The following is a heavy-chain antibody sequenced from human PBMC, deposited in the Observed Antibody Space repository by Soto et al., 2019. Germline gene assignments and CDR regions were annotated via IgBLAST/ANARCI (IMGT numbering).Heavy chain of an antibody. D-gene: IGHD2-15*01. J-gene: IGHJ4*02. CDR3: ARGCSGGSCYYHFDY. V-gene: IGHV1-18*04. Sequence: GASVKVSCKASGYIFNYYGISWVRQARGEGLEWLGWISAHNGDTKYAEKVQDRVTLTTDTSTRTAYMELRSLRSDDTAVYYCARGCSGGSCYYHFDYWGQGTLVTVSS. CDR2: ISAHNGDT. CDR1: GYIFNYYG.